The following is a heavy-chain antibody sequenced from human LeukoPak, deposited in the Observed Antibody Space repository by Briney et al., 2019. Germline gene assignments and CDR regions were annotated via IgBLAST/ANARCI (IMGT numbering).Heavy chain of an antibody. CDR3: ASNPRGYSYGDDAFDI. V-gene: IGHV3-7*03. CDR2: IKQDGSEK. CDR1: RFTFSNYA. J-gene: IGHJ3*02. D-gene: IGHD5-18*01. Sequence: GGSLRLSCAASRFTFSNYAMSWVRQAPGKGLAWVANIKQDGSEKYYVDSVKGRFTISRDNAKNSLYLQMNSLRAEDTAVYYCASNPRGYSYGDDAFDIWGQGTMVTVSS.